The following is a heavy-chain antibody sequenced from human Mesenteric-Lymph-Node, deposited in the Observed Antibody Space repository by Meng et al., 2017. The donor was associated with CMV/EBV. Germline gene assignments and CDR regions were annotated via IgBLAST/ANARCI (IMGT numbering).Heavy chain of an antibody. D-gene: IGHD2-15*01. Sequence: GGSLRLSCVASGITFSDFWMSWVRQAPGKGPEWVATIRYDGGEKFYADSMKGRFTISRDNARNSLYLEMNNLRAEDTAVFYCARIQWWRLDDWGQGTLVTVSS. CDR2: IRYDGGEK. CDR1: GITFSDFW. V-gene: IGHV3-7*01. J-gene: IGHJ4*02. CDR3: ARIQWWRLDD.